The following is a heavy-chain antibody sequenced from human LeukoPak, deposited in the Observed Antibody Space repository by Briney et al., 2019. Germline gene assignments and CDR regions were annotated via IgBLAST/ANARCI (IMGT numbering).Heavy chain of an antibody. CDR1: GGSISSYY. J-gene: IGHJ6*02. V-gene: IGHV4-59*01. CDR2: IYYSGST. Sequence: KPSETLSLTCTVSGGSISSYYWSWIRQPPGKGLEWIGYIYYSGSTNYNPSLKSRVTISVDTSKNQFSLKLSSVTAADTAVYYCARDAAGGYEYYYGMDVWGQGTTVTVSS. CDR3: ARDAAGGYEYYYGMDV. D-gene: IGHD5-12*01.